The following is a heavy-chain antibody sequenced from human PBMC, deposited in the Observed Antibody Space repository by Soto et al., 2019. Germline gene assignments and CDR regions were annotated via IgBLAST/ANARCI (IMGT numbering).Heavy chain of an antibody. Sequence: SETLSLTCTVSGDSISSGDYYWSWIRQPPGKGLEWIGYIYSSGSTNFNPSLRSRVIISLDTSKNQFSLKLSSVTAADTAVYYCASSGSYRVLLDYWVQGTLVTVSS. CDR1: GDSISSGDYY. D-gene: IGHD3-10*01. V-gene: IGHV4-30-4*01. J-gene: IGHJ4*02. CDR2: IYSSGST. CDR3: ASSGSYRVLLDY.